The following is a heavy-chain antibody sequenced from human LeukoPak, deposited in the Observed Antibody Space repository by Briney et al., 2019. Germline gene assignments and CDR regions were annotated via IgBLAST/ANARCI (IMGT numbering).Heavy chain of an antibody. V-gene: IGHV1-18*01. CDR1: GFTFTDFG. Sequence: EASVKVSCKASGFTFTDFGVSWVRRAPGQGLEWMGWISTYDVDTKYAQKFQGRVTMTTDTSTSTAYMDLRSLRSDDTAVYYCARGVTARDSYDIWGQGTTLIVSS. J-gene: IGHJ3*02. D-gene: IGHD2-21*02. CDR2: ISTYDVDT. CDR3: ARGVTARDSYDI.